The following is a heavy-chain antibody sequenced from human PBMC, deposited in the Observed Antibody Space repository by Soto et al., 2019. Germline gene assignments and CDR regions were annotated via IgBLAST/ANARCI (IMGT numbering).Heavy chain of an antibody. CDR1: GFTFSGSA. J-gene: IGHJ6*02. Sequence: GVLRLSCAASGFTFSGSAMHWVRQASGKGLERVGRIRSKANSYATAYAASVKGRFTISRDDSKNTAYLQMNSLKTEDTAVYYCTRIKLPPGYTYYYYYGMDVWGQGTTVTSP. CDR2: IRSKANSYAT. D-gene: IGHD5-18*01. V-gene: IGHV3-73*01. CDR3: TRIKLPPGYTYYYYYGMDV.